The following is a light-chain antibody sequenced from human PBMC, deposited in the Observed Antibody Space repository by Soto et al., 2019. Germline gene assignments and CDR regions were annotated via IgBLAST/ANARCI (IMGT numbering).Light chain of an antibody. CDR1: QSVSSN. CDR3: QQYNNWPPYT. J-gene: IGKJ2*01. V-gene: IGKV3-15*01. CDR2: GAS. Sequence: EIVMTQSPATLSVSPGERATLSCRASQSVSSNLAWYQQKPGQAPRLLIYGASTRATGIPARFSGSRSGTEFTLTISSLQSEYFAVYYCQQYNNWPPYTFGKGTKLEIK.